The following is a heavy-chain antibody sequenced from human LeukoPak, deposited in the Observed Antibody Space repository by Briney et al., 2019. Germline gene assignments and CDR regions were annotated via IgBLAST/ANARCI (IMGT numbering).Heavy chain of an antibody. CDR3: AKASGSFYGSEYFQH. D-gene: IGHD1-26*01. Sequence: GDPLRHSCAPSGFPFSTYAMACSRQAPGTALAYISLITNGGDDTYSADSVKGQFIISRDNSQNTLYLQVNPLSADDTALYYCAKASGSFYGSEYFQHWGQGPLVTVSS. J-gene: IGHJ1*01. CDR2: ITNGGDDT. V-gene: IGHV3-23*01. CDR1: GFPFSTYA.